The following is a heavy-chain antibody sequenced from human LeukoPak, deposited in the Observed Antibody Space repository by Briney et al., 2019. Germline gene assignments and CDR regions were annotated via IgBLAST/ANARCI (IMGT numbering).Heavy chain of an antibody. D-gene: IGHD3-3*01. CDR3: ARERQNKDFWSGGDY. V-gene: IGHV3-11*04. Sequence: GGSLRLSCEASGFTFSDYYMSWIRQAPGKGLEWVSYVSSTSTTISYADSVKGRFTISRDNAKNSLYLQMNTLRPEDTAVYYCARERQNKDFWSGGDYWGQGTLVTVSS. CDR1: GFTFSDYY. CDR2: VSSTSTTI. J-gene: IGHJ4*02.